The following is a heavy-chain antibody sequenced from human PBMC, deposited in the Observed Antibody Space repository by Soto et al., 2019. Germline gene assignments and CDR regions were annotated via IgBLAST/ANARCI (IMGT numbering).Heavy chain of an antibody. D-gene: IGHD6-13*01. CDR1: GFTFSSYA. CDR2: ISGSGGST. CDR3: ASYPYIAAAGDY. J-gene: IGHJ4*02. Sequence: EVQLLESGGGLVEPGGSLRLSCAASGFTFSSYAMSWVRQAPGKGLEWVSAISGSGGSTYYADSVKGRFTISRDNSKNTLYLQMNSLRAEDTAGYYCASYPYIAAAGDYWGQGTLVTVSS. V-gene: IGHV3-23*01.